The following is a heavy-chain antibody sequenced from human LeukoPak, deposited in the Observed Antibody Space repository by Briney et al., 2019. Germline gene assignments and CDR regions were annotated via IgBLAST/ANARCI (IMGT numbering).Heavy chain of an antibody. J-gene: IGHJ4*02. CDR3: ARVREAETNPCPDH. CDR1: GFTFSDYA. V-gene: IGHV3-23*01. D-gene: IGHD1-14*01. CDR2: ISGSGGGT. Sequence: PGGSLRLSCAASGFTFSDYAMTWVRQAPGKGLEWVSSISGSGGGTYYTDSVKGRFTISRDNSKNTLYLQMNSLRAEDTAVYYCARVREAETNPCPDHWGQGTLVTVSS.